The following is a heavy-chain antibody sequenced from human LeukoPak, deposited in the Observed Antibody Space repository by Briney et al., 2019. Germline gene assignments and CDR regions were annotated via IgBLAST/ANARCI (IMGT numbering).Heavy chain of an antibody. V-gene: IGHV3-21*04. D-gene: IGHD3-10*01. Sequence: GGSLRLSCAASGFTFSSYSMNWVRQAPGKGLEWVSSISSSSSYIYYADSVKGRFTISGDNAKNSLYLQMNSLRPEDTAIYYCVRGSSGSVVRGVAWAWFDPWGQGTLVTISS. CDR1: GFTFSSYS. CDR3: VRGSSGSVVRGVAWAWFDP. CDR2: ISSSSSYI. J-gene: IGHJ5*02.